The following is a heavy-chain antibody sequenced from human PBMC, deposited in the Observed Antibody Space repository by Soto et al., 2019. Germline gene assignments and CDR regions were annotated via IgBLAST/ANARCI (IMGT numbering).Heavy chain of an antibody. Sequence: EVQLVEFGGGLVQPGGSLRLSCAASGFTVSSNYMSWVRQAPGKGLDWVSLINIGGSTYYADSVKGRCTISRDNSNNTLYLQMNSLRAEDAAVYSCARVSSPHYCSGGSCYSVEAFDIWGQGTMVTVSS. V-gene: IGHV3-66*01. D-gene: IGHD2-15*01. CDR2: INIGGST. J-gene: IGHJ3*02. CDR3: ARVSSPHYCSGGSCYSVEAFDI. CDR1: GFTVSSNY.